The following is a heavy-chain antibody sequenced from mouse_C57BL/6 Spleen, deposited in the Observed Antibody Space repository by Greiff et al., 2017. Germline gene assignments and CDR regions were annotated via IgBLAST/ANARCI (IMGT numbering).Heavy chain of an antibody. CDR1: GYTFTSYW. CDR3: ASGNYGSSYVNGAMDY. D-gene: IGHD1-1*01. J-gene: IGHJ4*01. V-gene: IGHV1-64*01. CDR2: IHPNSGST. Sequence: QVQLQQPGAELVKPGASVKLSCKASGYTFTSYWMHWVKQRPGQGLEWIGMIHPNSGSTNYNEKFKSKATLTVDKSSSTAYVQLSGLTSEDSAVXYYASGNYGSSYVNGAMDYWGQGTSVTVSS.